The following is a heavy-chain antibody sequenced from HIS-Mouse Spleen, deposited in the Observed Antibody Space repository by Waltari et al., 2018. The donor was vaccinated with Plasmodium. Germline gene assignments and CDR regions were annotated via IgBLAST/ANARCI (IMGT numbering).Heavy chain of an antibody. CDR3: AKVAQGTRDAFDI. CDR2: IWYDGSNK. J-gene: IGHJ3*02. CDR1: GFTFMSCG. V-gene: IGHV3-33*06. Sequence: QVQLVESGGGVVQPGRSLRLYCAASGFTFMSCGLTWVRQAPGKGLEWVAVIWYDGSNKYYADSVKGRFTISRDNSKNTLYLQMNSLRAEDTAVYYCAKVAQGTRDAFDIWGQGTMVTVSS. D-gene: IGHD2-8*01.